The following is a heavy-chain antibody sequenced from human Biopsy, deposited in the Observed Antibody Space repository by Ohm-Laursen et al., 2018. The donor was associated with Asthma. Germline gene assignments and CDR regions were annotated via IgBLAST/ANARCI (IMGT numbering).Heavy chain of an antibody. CDR1: GFTFSTYG. CDR2: ISSSSSYI. V-gene: IGHV3-21*01. CDR3: ARTFHFWSPYHAEHYQL. J-gene: IGHJ1*01. D-gene: IGHD3-3*02. Sequence: SLRLSCSASGFTFSTYGMHWVRQAPGKGLEWVSSISSSSSYIYYADSVKGRFTISRDNAKNSLYLQMNSLRAEDTAVYYCARTFHFWSPYHAEHYQLWGQGTLVTVPS.